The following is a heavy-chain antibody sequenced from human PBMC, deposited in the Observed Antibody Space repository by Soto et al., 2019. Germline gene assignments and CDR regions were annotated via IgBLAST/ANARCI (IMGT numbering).Heavy chain of an antibody. CDR3: ARDRYCSGGSCYSYYFDY. CDR1: GFTFSSYA. V-gene: IGHV3-30-3*01. D-gene: IGHD2-15*01. Sequence: QVQLVESGGGVVQPGRSLRLSCAASGFTFSSYAMHWVRQAPGKGLEWVAVISYDGSNKYYADSVKGRFTISRDNSKNTXXLQMNSLRAEDTAVYYCARDRYCSGGSCYSYYFDYWGQGTLVTVSS. CDR2: ISYDGSNK. J-gene: IGHJ4*02.